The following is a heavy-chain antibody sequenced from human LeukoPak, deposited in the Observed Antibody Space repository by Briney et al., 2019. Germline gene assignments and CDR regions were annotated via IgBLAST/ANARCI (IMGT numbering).Heavy chain of an antibody. J-gene: IGHJ4*02. CDR2: IIPILGIA. CDR3: ARGALPLLWFAESPRGSQARVYALDY. D-gene: IGHD3-10*01. V-gene: IGHV1-69*04. CDR1: GGTFSSYA. Sequence: SVKVSCKASGGTFSSYAISWVRQAPGQGLEWMGRIIPILGIANYAQKFQGRVTITADKSTSTAYMELSSLRSEDTAVYYCARGALPLLWFAESPRGSQARVYALDYWGQGTLVTVSS.